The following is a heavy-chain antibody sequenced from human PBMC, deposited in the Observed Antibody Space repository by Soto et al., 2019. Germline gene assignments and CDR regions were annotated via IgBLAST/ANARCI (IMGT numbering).Heavy chain of an antibody. CDR1: SGSFSGYY. J-gene: IGHJ4*02. D-gene: IGHD3-3*01. Sequence: QVQLQQWCAGLLKPSETLSLTCAVYSGSFSGYYYSWIRQPPGKGLEWIGEITNGGSTTYSPSLKSRVTMSLDTSKNQFSLKLTSVTAADTAVYYCARGRLFLTPSGLAITYLDYWGQGSLVSVSS. CDR3: ARGRLFLTPSGLAITYLDY. CDR2: ITNGGST. V-gene: IGHV4-34*01.